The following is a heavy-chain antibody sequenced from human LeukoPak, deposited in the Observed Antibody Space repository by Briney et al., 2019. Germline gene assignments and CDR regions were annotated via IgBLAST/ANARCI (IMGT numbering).Heavy chain of an antibody. V-gene: IGHV1-24*01. CDR2: FDPEDGET. J-gene: IGHJ4*02. D-gene: IGHD6-19*01. Sequence: ASVKVSCKVSGYTLTELSMHWVRQAPGKGLEWMGGFDPEDGETIYAQKFQGRVTMTEDTSTDTAYMELRSLRSDDTAVYYCARTIAVAGTPLGSDYWGREPWSPSPQ. CDR3: ARTIAVAGTPLGSDY. CDR1: GYTLTELS.